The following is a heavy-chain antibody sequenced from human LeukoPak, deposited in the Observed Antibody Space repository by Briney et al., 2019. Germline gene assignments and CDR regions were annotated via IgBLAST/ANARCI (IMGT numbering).Heavy chain of an antibody. Sequence: GGSLRLSCAASGFTFSSYAMTWVRQAPGKGLEWVSGISGSGGSTYYADSVKGRFTISRDNSKKTLYLQMNSLRADDTAVYYCAKDRAGGSVWYAFDPWGQGTLVTVSS. CDR2: ISGSGGST. CDR3: AKDRAGGSVWYAFDP. CDR1: GFTFSSYA. V-gene: IGHV3-23*01. D-gene: IGHD6-13*01. J-gene: IGHJ5*02.